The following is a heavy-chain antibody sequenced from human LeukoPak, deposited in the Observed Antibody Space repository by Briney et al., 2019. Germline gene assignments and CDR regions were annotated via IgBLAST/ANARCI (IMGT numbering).Heavy chain of an antibody. D-gene: IGHD4-17*01. J-gene: IGHJ5*02. CDR1: GGSFSGYY. CDR2: INHSGST. V-gene: IGHV4-34*01. Sequence: SETLSLTCAVYGGSFSGYYWSWIRQPPGKGLEWIGEINHSGSTNYNPSLKSRVTISVDTSKNQFSLKLSSVTAADTAVYYCARSTTVTKGFDPWGQGTLVTVSS. CDR3: ARSTTVTKGFDP.